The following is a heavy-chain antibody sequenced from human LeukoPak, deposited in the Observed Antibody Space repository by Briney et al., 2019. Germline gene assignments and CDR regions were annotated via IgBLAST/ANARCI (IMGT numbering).Heavy chain of an antibody. CDR3: ARATSWDQRNFDWPHWYLDL. J-gene: IGHJ2*01. CDR2: IYCTGST. D-gene: IGHD3-9*01. V-gene: IGHV4-59*11. Sequence: SETLSLTCTVSGGSMSSHYWSWIRQPPGKGLEWIGYIYCTGSTNHNPSLESRVTISVDTSKNQFSLKLSSVTTADTAVYYCARATSWDQRNFDWPHWYLDLWGRGTLVTVSS. CDR1: GGSMSSHY.